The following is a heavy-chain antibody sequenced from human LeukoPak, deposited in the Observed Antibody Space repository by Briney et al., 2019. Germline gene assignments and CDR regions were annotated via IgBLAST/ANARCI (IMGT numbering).Heavy chain of an antibody. CDR3: ARDFLYYYDSSGFQRAHDAFDI. V-gene: IGHV3-48*04. Sequence: GGSLRLSCAASGFTFSSYGMHWVRQAPGKGLEWVSYISSSGSTIYYADSVKGRFTISRDNAKNSLYLQMNSLRAEDTAVYYCARDFLYYYDSSGFQRAHDAFDIWGQGTMVTVSS. CDR1: GFTFSSYG. CDR2: ISSSGSTI. D-gene: IGHD3-22*01. J-gene: IGHJ3*02.